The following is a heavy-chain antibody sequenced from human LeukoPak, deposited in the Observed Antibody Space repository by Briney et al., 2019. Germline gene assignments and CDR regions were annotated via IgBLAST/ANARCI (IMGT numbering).Heavy chain of an antibody. Sequence: ASVKVSCETSGYTFTNYDINWVRQATGQGLEWMGWMNPNSGNTGYAQKFQGRVTMTRNISTSTAYMELSSLRSEDTAVYYCARGSRSGDYWGQGTQVTVSP. J-gene: IGHJ4*02. V-gene: IGHV1-8*01. D-gene: IGHD3-10*01. CDR2: MNPNSGNT. CDR3: ARGSRSGDY. CDR1: GYTFTNYD.